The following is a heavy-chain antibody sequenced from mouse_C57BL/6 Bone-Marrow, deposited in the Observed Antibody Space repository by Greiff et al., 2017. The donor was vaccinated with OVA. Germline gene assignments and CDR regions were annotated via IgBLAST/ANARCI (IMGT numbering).Heavy chain of an antibody. J-gene: IGHJ1*03. CDR3: ARGPLLSFGWYFDV. CDR2: INPNNGGT. V-gene: IGHV1-26*01. Sequence: EVQLQQSGPELVKPGASVKISCKASGYTFTDYYMNWVKQSHGKSLEWIGDINPNNGGTSYNQKFKGKATLTVDKSSSTAYMELRSLTSEDSAVYYCARGPLLSFGWYFDVWGTGTTVTVSS. D-gene: IGHD2-10*01. CDR1: GYTFTDYY.